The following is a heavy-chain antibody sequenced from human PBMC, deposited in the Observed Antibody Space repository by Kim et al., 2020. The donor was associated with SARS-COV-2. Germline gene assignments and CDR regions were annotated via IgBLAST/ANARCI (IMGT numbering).Heavy chain of an antibody. J-gene: IGHJ4*02. Sequence: GGSLRLSCAASGFTFDDYAIKWVRQVPGKGLEWVSLISRDGGEIKYADSVKGRFTISRDNSKKSVYLQMNSLRSEDTALYYCVRGQQWLIKNWGQGTQVTVSS. V-gene: IGHV3-43*02. D-gene: IGHD6-19*01. CDR1: GFTFDDYA. CDR3: VRGQQWLIKN. CDR2: ISRDGGEI.